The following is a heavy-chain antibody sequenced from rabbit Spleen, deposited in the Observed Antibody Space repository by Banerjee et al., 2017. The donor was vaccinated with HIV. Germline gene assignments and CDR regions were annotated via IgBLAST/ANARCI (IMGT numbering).Heavy chain of an antibody. Sequence: QEQLVESGGGLVQPEGSLTLTCTASGFSFSSDYWIWWVRQAPGKGLEWIACIYAGSSPATYYASWAKGRFTVSKASSTTVTLQMTSLTAADTATYFCVREVAAKFSLWGPGTLVTVS. CDR2: IYAGSSPAT. J-gene: IGHJ4*01. CDR1: GFSFSSDYW. D-gene: IGHD4-1*01. CDR3: VREVAAKFSL. V-gene: IGHV1S45*01.